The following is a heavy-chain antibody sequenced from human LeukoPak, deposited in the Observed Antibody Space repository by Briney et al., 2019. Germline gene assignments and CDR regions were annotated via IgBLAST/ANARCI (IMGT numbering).Heavy chain of an antibody. Sequence: SETLSLTCTVSGGSISSYYWSWIRQPPGKGLEWIGYIYYSGSTNYNPSLKSRVTISVDTSKNQFSLKLSSVTAADTAVYYCARAARDYGDSEFDYWGQGTLVTVSS. D-gene: IGHD4-17*01. CDR2: IYYSGST. J-gene: IGHJ4*02. CDR3: ARAARDYGDSEFDY. V-gene: IGHV4-59*01. CDR1: GGSISSYY.